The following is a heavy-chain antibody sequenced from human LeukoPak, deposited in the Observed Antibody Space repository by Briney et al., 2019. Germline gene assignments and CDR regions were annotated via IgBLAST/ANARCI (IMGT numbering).Heavy chain of an antibody. CDR3: ASLGYSSGWYQRDY. D-gene: IGHD6-19*01. CDR1: GGSIISSNW. V-gene: IGHV4-4*02. J-gene: IGHJ4*02. CDR2: IHHSGSA. Sequence: SGTLSLTCAVSGGSIISSNWWSWVRQPPGKGLEWIGEIHHSGSANYNPSLQSRITISVDKSRNQFSLTLSSVTAADTAVYYCASLGYSSGWYQRDYWGQGTLVTVSS.